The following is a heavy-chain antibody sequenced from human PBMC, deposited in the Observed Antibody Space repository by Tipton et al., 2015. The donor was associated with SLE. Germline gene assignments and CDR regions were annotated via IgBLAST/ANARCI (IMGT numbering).Heavy chain of an antibody. Sequence: SLRLSCAASGFTFDDYAMHWVRQAPGKGLEWVSGISWNSGSIGYADSVKGRFTISRDNAKNSLYLQMNSLRAEDTALYYCAKDIKSVGLDAFDIWGQGTMVTVSS. CDR1: GFTFDDYA. CDR2: ISWNSGSI. D-gene: IGHD3-16*01. V-gene: IGHV3-9*01. CDR3: AKDIKSVGLDAFDI. J-gene: IGHJ3*02.